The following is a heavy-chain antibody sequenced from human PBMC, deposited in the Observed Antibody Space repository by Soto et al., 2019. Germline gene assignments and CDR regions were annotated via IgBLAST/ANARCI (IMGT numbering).Heavy chain of an antibody. J-gene: IGHJ5*01. V-gene: IGHV3-30*03. Sequence: PGGSLRLSCAASTLTVSLYGIQWVRQAPGKGLDWVAFISNDGGTQYYADSVKGRFSISRDNSMNTVDLHMNSLRAEDTAIYYCARDIWSGNYKWFDSWGQGTLVTGSS. CDR1: TLTVSLYG. CDR3: ARDIWSGNYKWFDS. D-gene: IGHD3-3*01. CDR2: ISNDGGTQ.